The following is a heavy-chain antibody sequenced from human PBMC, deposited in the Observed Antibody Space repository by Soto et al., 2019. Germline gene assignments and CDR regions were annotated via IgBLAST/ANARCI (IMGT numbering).Heavy chain of an antibody. D-gene: IGHD3-9*01. CDR2: IYYNGRT. V-gene: IGHV4-59*01. J-gene: IGHJ4*02. CDR1: GGSISAYH. Sequence: SETLSLICTVSGGSISAYHWSWIRQPPGKGLEWIGFIYYNGRTNYNPSLRSRVTISVDTSKNQFSLRLRSVTAADTAVYFCARGGFNILTAYYWVLWGQGTPVTVSS. CDR3: ARGGFNILTAYYWVL.